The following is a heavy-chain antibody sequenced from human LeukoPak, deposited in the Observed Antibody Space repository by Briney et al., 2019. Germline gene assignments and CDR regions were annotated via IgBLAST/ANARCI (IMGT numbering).Heavy chain of an antibody. CDR3: AKDLTAMVRYYFDY. CDR2: IRYDGGNK. CDR1: GFTFSSYG. Sequence: GGSLRLSCAASGFTFSSYGMHWVRQAPGKGLEWVAFIRYDGGNKYYADSVKGRFTISRDNSKNTPYLQMNSLRAEDTAVYYCAKDLTAMVRYYFDYWGQGTLVTVSS. V-gene: IGHV3-30*02. D-gene: IGHD5-18*01. J-gene: IGHJ4*02.